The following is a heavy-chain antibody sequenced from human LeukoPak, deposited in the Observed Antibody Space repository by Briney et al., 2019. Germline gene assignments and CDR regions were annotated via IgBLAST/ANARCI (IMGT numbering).Heavy chain of an antibody. CDR2: ISSSSSYI. CDR1: GFTFSSYS. Sequence: PGGSLRLSCAASGFTFSSYSTNWVRQAPGKGLEWVSSISSSSSYIYYADSVKGRFTISRDNAKNSLYLQMNSLRAEDTAVYYCAKDLVLMTTVTLPLDCWGQGTLVTVSS. D-gene: IGHD4-17*01. V-gene: IGHV3-21*01. CDR3: AKDLVLMTTVTLPLDC. J-gene: IGHJ4*02.